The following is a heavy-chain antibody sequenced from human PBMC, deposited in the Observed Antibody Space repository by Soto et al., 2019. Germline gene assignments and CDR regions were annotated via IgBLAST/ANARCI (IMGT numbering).Heavy chain of an antibody. J-gene: IGHJ3*02. D-gene: IGHD3-22*01. CDR2: IYYSGST. CDR3: EREPDSSGYKRGRDAFYI. Sequence: QEQLQESGPGLVKPSQTLSLTCTVSGGSISSGGYYWSWIRQHPGKGLEWLGYIYYSGSTYYNPSLKSRGTKSVDTSKNQFTLKLSSVTAADTAVYYSEREPDSSGYKRGRDAFYIWGQGTMVTVYS. CDR1: GGSISSGGYY. V-gene: IGHV4-31*03.